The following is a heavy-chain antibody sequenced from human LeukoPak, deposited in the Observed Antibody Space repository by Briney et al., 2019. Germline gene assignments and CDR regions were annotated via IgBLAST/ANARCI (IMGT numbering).Heavy chain of an antibody. CDR3: ATDYYDSSGYDPFDY. CDR1: GYTFTGYY. CDR2: INPNSGGT. J-gene: IGHJ4*02. D-gene: IGHD3-22*01. Sequence: ASVKVSCKASGYTFTGYYMHWVRQAPGQGLEWMGWINPNSGGTNYAQKFQGRVTMTRDTSSSTAYMELSRLRSDDTAVYYCATDYYDSSGYDPFDYWGQGTLVTVSS. V-gene: IGHV1-2*02.